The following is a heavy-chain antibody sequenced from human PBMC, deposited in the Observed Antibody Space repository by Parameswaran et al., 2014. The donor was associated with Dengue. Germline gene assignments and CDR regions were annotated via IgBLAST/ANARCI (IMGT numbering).Heavy chain of an antibody. Sequence: VRQMPGKGLEWVAVISYDGSNKYYADSVKGRFTISRDNSKNTLYLQMNSLRAEDTAVYYCARDLTIFAAWGDYYYGMDVWGQGTTVTVSS. J-gene: IGHJ6*02. CDR2: ISYDGSNK. D-gene: IGHD3-3*01. CDR3: ARDLTIFAAWGDYYYGMDV. V-gene: IGHV3-30*04.